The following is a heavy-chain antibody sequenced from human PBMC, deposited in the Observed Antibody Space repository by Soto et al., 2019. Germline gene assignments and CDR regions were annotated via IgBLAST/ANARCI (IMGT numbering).Heavy chain of an antibody. CDR3: ARDRLRYNWNDFPYYYYGMDV. D-gene: IGHD1-1*01. CDR2: ISYDGSNK. V-gene: IGHV3-30-3*01. Sequence: QEQLVESGGGVVQPGRSLRLSCAASGFTFSSYAMHWVRQAPGKGLEWVAVISYDGSNKYYADSVKGRFTISRDNSKNTLYLQMNSQRAEDTAVYYCARDRLRYNWNDFPYYYYGMDVWGQGTTVTVSS. J-gene: IGHJ6*02. CDR1: GFTFSSYA.